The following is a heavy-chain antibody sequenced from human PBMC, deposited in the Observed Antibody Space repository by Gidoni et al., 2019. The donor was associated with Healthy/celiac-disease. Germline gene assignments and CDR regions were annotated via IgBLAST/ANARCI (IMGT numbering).Heavy chain of an antibody. J-gene: IGHJ6*02. Sequence: QVQLVQSGAEVKKPGASVKVSCKASGYTFTGYYMHWGRQAPGQGLEWMGWINPNSGGTNYAQKFQGRVTMTRDTSISTAYMELSRLRSDDTAVYYCARDLYDILTGYYLGYYYYGMDVWGQGTTVTVSS. CDR3: ARDLYDILTGYYLGYYYYGMDV. CDR2: INPNSGGT. CDR1: GYTFTGYY. V-gene: IGHV1-2*02. D-gene: IGHD3-9*01.